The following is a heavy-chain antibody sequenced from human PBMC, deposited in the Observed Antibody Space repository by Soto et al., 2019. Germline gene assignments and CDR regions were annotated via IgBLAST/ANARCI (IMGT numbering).Heavy chain of an antibody. CDR2: ISYDRNNK. D-gene: IGHD3-10*01. CDR3: ARGEVINYDASLPHD. Sequence: QVQLMESGGGVVQPGRSLRLSCAASGFTFSSYAMHWVRQAPGKGLEWVAVISYDRNNKYYADSVKGPCTISRDNSKNTVYLQINSLRVEDTAVYYCARGEVINYDASLPHDWGQGTLVTVSS. CDR1: GFTFSSYA. V-gene: IGHV3-30-3*01. J-gene: IGHJ4*02.